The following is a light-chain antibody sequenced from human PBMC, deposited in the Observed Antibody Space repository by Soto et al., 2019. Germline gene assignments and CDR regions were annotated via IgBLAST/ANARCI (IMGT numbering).Light chain of an antibody. CDR1: QGLSSY. Sequence: DIQMTQSPSSVSASVGDRVTITCRASQGLSSYLAWYQQKPGKAPKLLIYAASNLQSGVPSRFSGSGSGTDFTLTISSLQPEDFATYYCQQLNSYPPFTFGQGTRLEI. CDR3: QQLNSYPPFT. V-gene: IGKV1-12*01. CDR2: AAS. J-gene: IGKJ5*01.